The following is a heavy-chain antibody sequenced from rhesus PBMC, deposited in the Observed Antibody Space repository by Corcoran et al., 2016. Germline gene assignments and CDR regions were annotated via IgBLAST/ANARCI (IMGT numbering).Heavy chain of an antibody. D-gene: IGHD6-37*01. V-gene: IGHV4-76*01. CDR2: LYDSGAA. J-gene: IGHJ4*01. Sequence: QVQLQESGPAVVTPPETLYLTCSVSGGPVSGGYIWNWIGLSPGKGLAWIGYLYDSGAAYSNASLENRVTISKDMTKNQFSLRLTSVTAADTALYYCGRSGAATGAYWGQGVLVTVSS. CDR1: GGPVSGGYI. CDR3: GRSGAATGAY.